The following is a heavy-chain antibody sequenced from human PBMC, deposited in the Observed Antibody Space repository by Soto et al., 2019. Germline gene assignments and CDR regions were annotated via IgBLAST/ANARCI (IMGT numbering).Heavy chain of an antibody. CDR1: GFTFGDYA. Sequence: GGSLRLCCIASGFTFGDYAMSWVRQAPGKGLEWLGIIRGKTYSGTTGYAASVNGRFTISRDDSKSIAYLQMNSLKTEDTAVYYCTSQYFDHWGQGTQVTVSS. CDR2: IRGKTYSGTT. V-gene: IGHV3-49*04. J-gene: IGHJ4*02. CDR3: TSQYFDH.